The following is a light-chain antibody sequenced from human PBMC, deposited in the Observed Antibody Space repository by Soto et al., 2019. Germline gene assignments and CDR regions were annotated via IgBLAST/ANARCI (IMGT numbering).Light chain of an antibody. Sequence: DIQMTQSPSTLSASVGDRVTITCRASQSISSWLAWYQQNPGKAPKLLIYKASSLESGVPSRFSGSGSGTEFTLTISSLQPEDFAYYYCQQDNSYPYTCRQGTKVEIK. J-gene: IGKJ1*01. CDR2: KAS. CDR3: QQDNSYPYT. V-gene: IGKV1-5*03. CDR1: QSISSW.